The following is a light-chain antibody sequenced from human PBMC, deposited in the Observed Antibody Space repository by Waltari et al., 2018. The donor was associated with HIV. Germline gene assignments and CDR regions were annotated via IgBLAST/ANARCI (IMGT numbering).Light chain of an antibody. CDR2: GAS. CDR1: QSGSGN. J-gene: IGKJ1*01. Sequence: DIALKQTPATLSVCLGEGATHTCRASQSGSGNSAWYQQQPGQAPKVLNYGASTSATSTPARFSGSGSGTELTLTISSLQSEDFAVYYCQRYNNWPRVTFGQGTKVEI. V-gene: IGKV3-15*01. CDR3: QRYNNWPRVT.